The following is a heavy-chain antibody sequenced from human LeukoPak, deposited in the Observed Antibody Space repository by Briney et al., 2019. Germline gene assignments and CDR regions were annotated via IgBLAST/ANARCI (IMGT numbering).Heavy chain of an antibody. CDR1: GGSISSSSYY. CDR2: AYYSGST. V-gene: IGHV4-39*07. Sequence: SETLSLTCTVSGGSISSSSYYWGWIRQPPGKGLEWIGSAYYSGSTYYNPSLKSRVTISVDTAKNRFSLKLSSVTAADTAVYYCARDVGSGWYNYWGQGTLVTVSS. J-gene: IGHJ4*02. D-gene: IGHD6-19*01. CDR3: ARDVGSGWYNY.